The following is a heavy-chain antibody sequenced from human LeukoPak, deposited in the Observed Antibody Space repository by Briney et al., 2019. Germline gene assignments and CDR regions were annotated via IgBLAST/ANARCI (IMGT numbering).Heavy chain of an antibody. CDR2: IRQEGSRK. Sequence: GGSLRLSCAASGFIFSNYWMSWLRQAPGKGLEWVANIRQEGSRKNYVDSVEGRFTISRDNAQNSVYLQMTSLRAEDTAVYYCATDTGHGYFESWGQGTLVTVSS. D-gene: IGHD4-17*01. CDR1: GFIFSNYW. CDR3: ATDTGHGYFES. V-gene: IGHV3-7*01. J-gene: IGHJ4*02.